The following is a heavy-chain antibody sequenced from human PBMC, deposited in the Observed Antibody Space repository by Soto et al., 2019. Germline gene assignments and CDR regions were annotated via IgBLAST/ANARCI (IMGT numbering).Heavy chain of an antibody. CDR2: ISGSGGST. J-gene: IGHJ2*01. CDR3: AKGDDSSSLYPPHWYFDL. CDR1: GFTFSSYA. D-gene: IGHD6-13*01. V-gene: IGHV3-23*01. Sequence: EVQLLESGGGLVQPGGSLRLSCAASGFTFSSYAMSWVRQAPGKGLEWVSAISGSGGSTYYADSVKGRFTISRDNSKNTLYLQMNSRRAEDTAVYYCAKGDDSSSLYPPHWYFDLWGRGTLVTVSS.